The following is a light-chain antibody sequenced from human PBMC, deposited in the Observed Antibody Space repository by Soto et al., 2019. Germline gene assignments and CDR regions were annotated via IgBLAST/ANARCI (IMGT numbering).Light chain of an antibody. CDR3: SSFGGSNHVV. J-gene: IGLJ2*01. CDR1: SSDVGGYNY. CDR2: EVS. Sequence: QSALTQPPSASGSPGQSVTISCTGTSSDVGGYNYVSWYQQHPGKAPKLIISEVSKRPSGVPDHFSGSKSGNTASLTVSGLQADDEADYYCSSFGGSNHVVFGGGTKLTVL. V-gene: IGLV2-8*01.